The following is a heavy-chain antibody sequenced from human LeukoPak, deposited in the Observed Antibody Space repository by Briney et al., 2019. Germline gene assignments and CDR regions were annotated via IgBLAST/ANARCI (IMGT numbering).Heavy chain of an antibody. CDR2: ISGSGGST. D-gene: IGHD3-3*01. CDR3: ARDPRFLEWFPPFDY. Sequence: PGGSLRLSCAASGFTFSSYAMSWVRQAPGKGLEWVSAISGSGGSTYYADSVKGRFTISRDNAKNSLYLQMNSLRAEDTAVYYCARDPRFLEWFPPFDYWGQGTLVTVSS. V-gene: IGHV3-23*01. CDR1: GFTFSSYA. J-gene: IGHJ4*02.